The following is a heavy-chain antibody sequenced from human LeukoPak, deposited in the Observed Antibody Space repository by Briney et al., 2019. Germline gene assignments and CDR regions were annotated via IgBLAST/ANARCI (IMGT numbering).Heavy chain of an antibody. V-gene: IGHV3-23*01. CDR2: ISGSGGGT. J-gene: IGHJ4*02. CDR1: GFTFSSLA. CDR3: AKRLAHTGFDY. D-gene: IGHD2-21*01. Sequence: GGSLRLSCAASGFTFSSLAMSWVRHAPGKGLEWVSTISGSGGGTYYADSVKGRFTISRDNSKNTLYLQMNSLRAEDTAVYYCAKRLAHTGFDYWGQGTLVTVSS.